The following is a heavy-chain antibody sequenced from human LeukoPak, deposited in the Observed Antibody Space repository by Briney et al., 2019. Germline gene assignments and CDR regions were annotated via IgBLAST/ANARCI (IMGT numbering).Heavy chain of an antibody. J-gene: IGHJ3*02. D-gene: IGHD3-3*01. V-gene: IGHV4-39*07. CDR3: ARPSRFWSGYAFDI. Sequence: SETLSLTCTVSGGSISSSSYYWGWIRQPPGKGLEWIGSIYYSGSTYYNPSLKSRVTISVDTSKNQFSLKLSSVTAADTAVYYCARPSRFWSGYAFDIWGQGTMVTVSS. CDR1: GGSISSSSYY. CDR2: IYYSGST.